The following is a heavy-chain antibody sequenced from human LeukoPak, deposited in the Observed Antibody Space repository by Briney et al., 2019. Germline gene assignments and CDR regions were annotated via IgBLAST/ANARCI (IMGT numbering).Heavy chain of an antibody. CDR1: GFTFSSYG. CDR3: ARDGEKGAFDI. J-gene: IGHJ3*02. V-gene: IGHV3-33*01. Sequence: GGSLRLSCAASGFTFSSYGMHWVRQAPGKGLEWVAVIWYDGSNEYYADSVKGRFTISRDNSKNTLYLQMNSLRAEDTAVYYCARDGEKGAFDIWGQGTMVTVSS. CDR2: IWYDGSNE.